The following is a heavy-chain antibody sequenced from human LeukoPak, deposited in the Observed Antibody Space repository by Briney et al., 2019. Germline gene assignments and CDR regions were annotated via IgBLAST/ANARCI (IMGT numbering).Heavy chain of an antibody. CDR3: ARDWGGYGLDV. V-gene: IGHV3-21*01. CDR2: ISSRSSDI. CDR1: GFAFYDYS. Sequence: GGSLRLSCAASGFAFYDYSMNWVRQAPGKGLEWVSTISSRSSDIYYADSVRGRLTISRDNAQNSLYLQMNSLRVEDTAVYYCARDWGGYGLDVWGQGTTVTVSS. D-gene: IGHD3-16*01. J-gene: IGHJ6*02.